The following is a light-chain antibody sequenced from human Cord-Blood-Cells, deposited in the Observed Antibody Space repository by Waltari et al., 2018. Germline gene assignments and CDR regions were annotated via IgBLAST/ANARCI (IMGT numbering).Light chain of an antibody. CDR2: RTN. Sequence: QSVLTQPPSASGTPGQRVTISCSGSSSTIGSNYVYWYQQLPGTAPKLLIYRTNQRPSGVPDRFSGSKSGTSASLAISGLRSEDEADYYCAAWDDNLSGWVFGGGTKLTVL. V-gene: IGLV1-47*01. CDR1: SSTIGSNY. J-gene: IGLJ3*02. CDR3: AAWDDNLSGWV.